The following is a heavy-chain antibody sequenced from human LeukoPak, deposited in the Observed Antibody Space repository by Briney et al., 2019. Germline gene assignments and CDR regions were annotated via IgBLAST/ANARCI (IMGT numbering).Heavy chain of an antibody. D-gene: IGHD3-16*01. CDR1: GGSISSYY. V-gene: IGHV4-59*12. CDR3: ASPYGGHDAFDI. CDR2: IYYSGST. Sequence: SETLSLTCTVSGGSISSYYWSWIRQPPGKGLEWIGYIYYSGSTNYNPSLKSLITMSVDTSKNQFSLKLTSVTAADTAVYYCASPYGGHDAFDIWGQGTMVTVSS. J-gene: IGHJ3*02.